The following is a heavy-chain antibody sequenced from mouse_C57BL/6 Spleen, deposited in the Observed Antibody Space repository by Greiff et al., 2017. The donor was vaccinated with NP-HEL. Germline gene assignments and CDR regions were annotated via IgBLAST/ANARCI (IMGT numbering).Heavy chain of an antibody. CDR2: IDPSDSYT. CDR3: ASGRYGSSSAWFAY. CDR1: GYTFTSYW. D-gene: IGHD1-1*01. V-gene: IGHV1-50*01. Sequence: VQLQQPGAELVKPGASVKLSCKASGYTFTSYWMQWVKQRPGQGLEWIGEIDPSDSYTNYNQKFKGKAKLTVDKSSITAYMQLSSLTSEDSAVYYCASGRYGSSSAWFAYWGQGTLVTVSA. J-gene: IGHJ3*01.